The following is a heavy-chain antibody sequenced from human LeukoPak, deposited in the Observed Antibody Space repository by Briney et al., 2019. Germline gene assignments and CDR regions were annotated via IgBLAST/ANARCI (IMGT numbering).Heavy chain of an antibody. D-gene: IGHD3-10*01. V-gene: IGHV4-34*01. CDR1: GGSFSGYY. CDR2: INHSGST. CDR3: ARGVRGYGSGSYYKSSNWFDP. Sequence: SETLSLTCAVYGGSFSGYYWSWIRQPPGKGLEWIGEINHSGSTNYNPSLKSRVTISVDTSKNRFSLKLSSVTAADTAVYYCARGVRGYGSGSYYKSSNWFDPWGQGTLVTVSS. J-gene: IGHJ5*02.